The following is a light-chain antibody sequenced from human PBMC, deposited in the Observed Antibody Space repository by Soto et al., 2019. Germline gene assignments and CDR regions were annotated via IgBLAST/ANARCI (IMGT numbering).Light chain of an antibody. CDR2: AAS. J-gene: IGKJ3*01. CDR1: QSISSY. Sequence: DIQMTQSPSSLSASVGDRVTITCRASQSISSYLNWYQQKPGKAPNLLIYAASRWQSGVPSKFRGSGSGTDVTLTISSLQPEDCATYYCQQSYSSPFTFGPGTKVDIK. CDR3: QQSYSSPFT. V-gene: IGKV1-39*01.